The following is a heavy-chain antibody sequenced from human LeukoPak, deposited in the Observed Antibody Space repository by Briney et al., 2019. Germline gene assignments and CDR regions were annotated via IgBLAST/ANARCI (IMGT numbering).Heavy chain of an antibody. Sequence: GGSLRLSCAASGFTFSSYAMSWVRQAPGKGLEWVSAISGSGGSTYYADSVKGRFTISRDNAKNSLSLQMNSLRAEDTAVYYCARVAVAGLSDYWGQGTLVTVSS. V-gene: IGHV3-23*01. CDR3: ARVAVAGLSDY. CDR1: GFTFSSYA. J-gene: IGHJ4*02. D-gene: IGHD6-19*01. CDR2: ISGSGGST.